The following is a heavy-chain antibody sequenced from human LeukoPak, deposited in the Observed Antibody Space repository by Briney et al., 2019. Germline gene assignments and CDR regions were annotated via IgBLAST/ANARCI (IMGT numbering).Heavy chain of an antibody. CDR2: IYYGGST. CDR3: ATRGSGAYPYFDY. CDR1: GCTVSRKY. V-gene: IGHV3-53*01. Sequence: GGSLRLSCAASGCTVSRKYMSWVRQAPGKGLEWVSFIYYGGSTNYADSVKGRFTISRDNSKNTLYLQISRLRAEDTAVYFCATRGSGAYPYFDYWGQGTLVTVSS. J-gene: IGHJ4*02. D-gene: IGHD4-17*01.